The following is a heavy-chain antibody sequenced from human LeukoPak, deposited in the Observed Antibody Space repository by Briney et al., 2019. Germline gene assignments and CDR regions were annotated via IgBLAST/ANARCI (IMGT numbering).Heavy chain of an antibody. CDR3: AKDIASYYYDSSGYYAL. D-gene: IGHD3-22*01. J-gene: IGHJ4*02. CDR1: GFNFDDYA. CDR2: ISWNSGSI. V-gene: IGHV3-9*01. Sequence: GGSLRLSCAASGFNFDDYAMHWVRQAPGKGLEWASGISWNSGSIGYADSVKGRFTISRDNAKNSLYLQMNSLRAEDTALYYCAKDIASYYYDSSGYYALWGQGTLVTVSS.